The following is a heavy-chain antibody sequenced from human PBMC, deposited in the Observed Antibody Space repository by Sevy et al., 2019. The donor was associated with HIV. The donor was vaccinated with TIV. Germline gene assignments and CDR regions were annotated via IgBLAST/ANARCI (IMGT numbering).Heavy chain of an antibody. V-gene: IGHV3-13*01. D-gene: IGHD5-12*01. CDR3: ARSWRYSDYGMDV. CDR2: IGSGGDA. Sequence: GGSLRLSCGASGFTFSSYDMHWVRQAAGKGLEWVSGIGSGGDAYYPGSVKDRFTISRENAKDSLYLQMNSLRAGDTTVYYCARSWRYSDYGMDVWAQGTTVTVSS. J-gene: IGHJ6*02. CDR1: GFTFSSYD.